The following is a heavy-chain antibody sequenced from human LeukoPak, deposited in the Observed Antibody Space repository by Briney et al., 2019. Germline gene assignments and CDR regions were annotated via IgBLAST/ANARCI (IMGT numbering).Heavy chain of an antibody. CDR2: ISGSGGST. J-gene: IGHJ4*02. D-gene: IGHD3-22*01. Sequence: GGSLRLSCAASGFTFSSYAMSWVRQAPGKGLEWVSAISGSGGSTYYADSVKGRFTISRDNSKNTLYLQMNSLRAEDTAVYYCAKDFPDYYDSSGYYAIDYWGQGTLVTVSS. CDR3: AKDFPDYYDSSGYYAIDY. CDR1: GFTFSSYA. V-gene: IGHV3-23*01.